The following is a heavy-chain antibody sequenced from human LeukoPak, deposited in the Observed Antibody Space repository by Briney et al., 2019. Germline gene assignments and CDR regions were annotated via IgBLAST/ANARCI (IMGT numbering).Heavy chain of an antibody. V-gene: IGHV4-59*01. J-gene: IGHJ4*02. CDR2: IYYSGST. D-gene: IGHD2-15*01. Sequence: SETLSLTCTVSGGSISSYYWSWIRQPPGKGLECVGYIYYSGSTNYNPSLKSRVTISMDTSKNQFSLNLTSVTAADTAVYYCARDPGYCSGGSCGNFDYWGQGTLVTVSS. CDR1: GGSISSYY. CDR3: ARDPGYCSGGSCGNFDY.